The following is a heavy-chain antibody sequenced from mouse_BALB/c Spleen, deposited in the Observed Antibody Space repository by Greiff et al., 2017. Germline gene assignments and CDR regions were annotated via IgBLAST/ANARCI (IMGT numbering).Heavy chain of an antibody. V-gene: IGHV5-9-4*01. J-gene: IGHJ4*01. Sequence: EVKLMESGGGLVKPGGSLKLSCAASGFTFSSYAMSWVRQSPEKRLEWVAEISSGGSYTYYPDTVTGRFTISRDNAKNTLYLEMSSLRSEDTAMYYCARDSGDDGGYYYAMDYWGQGTSVTVSS. D-gene: IGHD2-12*01. CDR3: ARDSGDDGGYYYAMDY. CDR2: ISSGGSYT. CDR1: GFTFSSYA.